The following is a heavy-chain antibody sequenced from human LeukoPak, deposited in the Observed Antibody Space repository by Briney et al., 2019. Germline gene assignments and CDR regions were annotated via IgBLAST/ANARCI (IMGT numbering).Heavy chain of an antibody. D-gene: IGHD6-13*01. CDR3: ARGASSSWYDDAFDI. V-gene: IGHV1-18*01. J-gene: IGHJ3*02. Sequence: RASVKVSCKASGYTFTSYGISWVRQAPGQGLEGMGWISAYNGNTNYAQKLQGRVTMTTDTSTSTAYMELRSLRSDDTAVYYCARGASSSWYDDAFDIWGQGTMVTVSS. CDR2: ISAYNGNT. CDR1: GYTFTSYG.